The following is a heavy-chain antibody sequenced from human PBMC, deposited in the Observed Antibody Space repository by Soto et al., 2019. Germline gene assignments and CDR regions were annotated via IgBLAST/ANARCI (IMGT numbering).Heavy chain of an antibody. J-gene: IGHJ6*02. CDR2: ISGSGGST. Sequence: GGSLRLSCAASGFTFSSYAMSWVRRAPGKGLEWVSAISGSGGSTYYADSVKGRFTISRDNSKNTLYLQMNSLRAEDTAVYYCAKDLGGLWFGEFDTPYYYYGMDVWGQGTTVTVSS. D-gene: IGHD3-10*01. V-gene: IGHV3-23*01. CDR3: AKDLGGLWFGEFDTPYYYYGMDV. CDR1: GFTFSSYA.